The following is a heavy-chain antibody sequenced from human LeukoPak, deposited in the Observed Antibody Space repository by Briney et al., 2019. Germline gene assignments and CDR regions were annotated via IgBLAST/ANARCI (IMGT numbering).Heavy chain of an antibody. Sequence: GGSLRLSCTASGFSFSDYRMNWVRQAPGKGLEWVSYITSSGRTIYYADSVKGRFAVSRDNAKNSLYLQMSSLRAEDTAVYYCARRGALAGTSDHWGQGTLVTVSS. V-gene: IGHV3-48*01. CDR2: ITSSGRTI. CDR1: GFSFSDYR. CDR3: ARRGALAGTSDH. D-gene: IGHD6-19*01. J-gene: IGHJ4*02.